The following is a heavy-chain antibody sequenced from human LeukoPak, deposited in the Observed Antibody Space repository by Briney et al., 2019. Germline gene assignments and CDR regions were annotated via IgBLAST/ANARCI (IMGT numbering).Heavy chain of an antibody. D-gene: IGHD3-10*01. CDR3: ARDSTMVRGNKNWDV. V-gene: IGHV7-4-1*02. J-gene: IGHJ6*02. CDR1: GYTFTSYA. CDR2: INTNTGNP. Sequence: ASVKVSCKASGYTFTSYAMNWVRQAPGQGLEWMGWINTNTGNPTYAQGFTGRFVFSLDTSVSTAYLQISSLKAGDTAVYYCARDSTMVRGNKNWDVWGQGTTVTVSS.